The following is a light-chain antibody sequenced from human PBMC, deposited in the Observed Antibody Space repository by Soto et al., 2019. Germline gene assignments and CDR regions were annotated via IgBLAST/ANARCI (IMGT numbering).Light chain of an antibody. CDR3: QKYGSSPPLSDT. V-gene: IGKV3-20*01. J-gene: IGKJ2*01. CDR2: GAS. CDR1: QSVSSSY. Sequence: EIVLTQSPGTLSLSPGERATLSCRASQSVSSSYLAWYQQKPGQAPRLLIYGASSRATGIPDRFSGSGSGTDLTLTTSRLEPEDVAVYYCQKYGSSPPLSDTCAQGPKLEI.